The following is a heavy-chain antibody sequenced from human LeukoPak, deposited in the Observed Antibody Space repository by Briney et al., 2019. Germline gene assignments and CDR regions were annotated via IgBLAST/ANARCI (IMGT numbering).Heavy chain of an antibody. CDR1: GFTFRTYA. Sequence: PGGSLRLSCAASGFTFRTYAMSWVRQAPGKGLEWVASISGSGGSTYSADSLRGRFTISRDNSKNTLYLQINSLRAEDTAVYYCAKEVADLTVAVPHSDYFDYWGQGALVTVSS. CDR2: ISGSGGST. CDR3: AKEVADLTVAVPHSDYFDY. J-gene: IGHJ4*02. D-gene: IGHD6-19*01. V-gene: IGHV3-23*01.